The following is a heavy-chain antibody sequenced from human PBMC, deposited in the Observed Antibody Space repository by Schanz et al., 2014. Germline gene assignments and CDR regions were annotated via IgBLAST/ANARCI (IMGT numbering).Heavy chain of an antibody. CDR2: VNHGGGT. CDR1: GGSFSGYY. V-gene: IGHV4-34*01. CDR3: ARGPMSIVILAGAIRGSDYYYAMDV. Sequence: QVQLHQWGAGLLKPSETLSLTCAVSGGSFSGYYWTWIRQPPGKGLEWIGEVNHGGGTNYNPSLGIRVTISVDTSKKQFSLKLSSVTAADTAAYFCARGPMSIVILAGAIRGSDYYYAMDVWGQGATVIVSS. D-gene: IGHD2-2*01. J-gene: IGHJ6*02.